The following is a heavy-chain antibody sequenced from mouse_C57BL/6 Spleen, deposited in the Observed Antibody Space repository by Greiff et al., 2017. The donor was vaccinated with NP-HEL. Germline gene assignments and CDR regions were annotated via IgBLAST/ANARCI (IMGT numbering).Heavy chain of an antibody. CDR3: FITTVVATDY. Sequence: QVQLQQSGAELVRPGASVTLSCKASGYTFTDYEMHWVKQTPVHGLEWIGAIDPETGGTAYNQKFKGKAILTADKSSSTAYMELRILTSEDSAVYYCFITTVVATDYWGQGTTLTVSS. J-gene: IGHJ2*01. CDR2: IDPETGGT. D-gene: IGHD1-1*01. V-gene: IGHV1-15*01. CDR1: GYTFTDYE.